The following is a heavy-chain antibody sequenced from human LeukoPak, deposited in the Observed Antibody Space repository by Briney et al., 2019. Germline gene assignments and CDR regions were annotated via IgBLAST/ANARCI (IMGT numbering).Heavy chain of an antibody. CDR3: ASERSYSGGHNWFDP. CDR2: IYYTGVT. V-gene: IGHV4-39*07. J-gene: IGHJ5*02. D-gene: IGHD4-23*01. Sequence: SETLSLTCTVSGGYIITSGHYWGWIRQPPGKGLEWIGSIYYTGVTSTNPFFRSRMSISVDTSKNQFSLNLTSVAAADAAVYYCASERSYSGGHNWFDPWGQGTLVTVSS. CDR1: GGYIITSGHY.